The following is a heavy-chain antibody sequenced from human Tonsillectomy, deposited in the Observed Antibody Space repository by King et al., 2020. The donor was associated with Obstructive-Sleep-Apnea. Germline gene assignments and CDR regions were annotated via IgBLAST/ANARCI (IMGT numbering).Heavy chain of an antibody. Sequence: QLQESGPGLVKPSETLSLTCTVSGDSISNYYWSWIRQPPGKGLEWIGYMYYSGNTNFNPSLKSRVTISADTSKSQFSLRLSSVTAADTAVYYCARHRGVEDYGGYGDYFDYWGQGTLVIVSS. CDR2: MYYSGNT. J-gene: IGHJ4*02. D-gene: IGHD4-17*01. CDR1: GDSISNYY. V-gene: IGHV4-59*08. CDR3: ARHRGVEDYGGYGDYFDY.